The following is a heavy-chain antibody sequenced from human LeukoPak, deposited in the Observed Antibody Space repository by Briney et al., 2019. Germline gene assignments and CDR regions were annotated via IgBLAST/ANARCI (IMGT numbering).Heavy chain of an antibody. CDR3: ARGGYYGSGNDFRFDP. J-gene: IGHJ5*02. CDR1: GGSISNYY. Sequence: SETLSLTCTVSGGSISNYYWSWIRQPPGKGLEWIGYIYYSGSTNYNPSLKSRVTISVDTSKNQFSLKLSSVTAADTAVYYCARGGYYGSGNDFRFDPWGQGALVTVSS. D-gene: IGHD3-10*01. V-gene: IGHV4-59*01. CDR2: IYYSGST.